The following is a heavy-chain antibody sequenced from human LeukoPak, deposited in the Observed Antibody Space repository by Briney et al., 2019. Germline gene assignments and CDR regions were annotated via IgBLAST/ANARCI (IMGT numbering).Heavy chain of an antibody. CDR3: ARVYSSSSGGGLGY. D-gene: IGHD6-6*01. CDR2: INPNSGGT. CDR1: GYTFTGYY. J-gene: IGHJ4*02. Sequence: ASVKVSRKASGYTFTGYYMHWGRQAPGQGLEWMGWINPNSGGTNYAQKFQGRVTMTRDTSISTAYMELSRLRSDDTAVYYCARVYSSSSGGGLGYWGQGTLVTVSS. V-gene: IGHV1-2*02.